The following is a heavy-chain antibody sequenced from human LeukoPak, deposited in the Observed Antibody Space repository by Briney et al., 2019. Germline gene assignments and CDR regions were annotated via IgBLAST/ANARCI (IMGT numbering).Heavy chain of an antibody. CDR2: IKQDGSEK. Sequence: GGSLRLSCAASGFTFSSYGMGWVRQAPGKGLEWVANIKQDGSEKYYVDSVKGRFTISRDNAKNSLYLQMNSLRAEDTAVYYCARGTASCHSEFWYFDLWGRGTLVTVSS. CDR1: GFTFSSYG. D-gene: IGHD2-2*01. J-gene: IGHJ2*01. V-gene: IGHV3-7*04. CDR3: ARGTASCHSEFWYFDL.